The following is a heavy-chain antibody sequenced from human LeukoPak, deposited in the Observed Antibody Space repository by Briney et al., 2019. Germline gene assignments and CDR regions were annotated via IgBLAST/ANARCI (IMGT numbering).Heavy chain of an antibody. J-gene: IGHJ4*02. V-gene: IGHV4-59*01. CDR2: IYYSGST. Sequence: SETLSITCSVSGGSIISYYWSWIRQPRGKGLEWIGYIYYSGSTNFNPSLNSRVTISVDTSKNQFSLKLSSVTAADTAVYYCARVVVVAAASYFDYWGQGTLVTVSS. CDR1: GGSIISYY. CDR3: ARVVVVAAASYFDY. D-gene: IGHD2-15*01.